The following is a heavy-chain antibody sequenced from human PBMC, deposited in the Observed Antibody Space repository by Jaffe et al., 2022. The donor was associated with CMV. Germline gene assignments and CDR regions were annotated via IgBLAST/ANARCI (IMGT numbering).Heavy chain of an antibody. CDR3: AKELGGPGSQYMSYFDY. Sequence: QVQLVESGGGVVQPGSSLRLSCAASGFTLSSHGMHWVRQAPGKGLEWVAVLSDDGSRKYYADSVEGRFIISRDNSKKTLYLEMNSLRPEDSAVYYCAKELGGPGSQYMSYFDYWGQGTLVTVSS. CDR1: GFTLSSHG. J-gene: IGHJ4*02. V-gene: IGHV3-30*18. CDR2: LSDDGSRK. D-gene: IGHD3-10*01.